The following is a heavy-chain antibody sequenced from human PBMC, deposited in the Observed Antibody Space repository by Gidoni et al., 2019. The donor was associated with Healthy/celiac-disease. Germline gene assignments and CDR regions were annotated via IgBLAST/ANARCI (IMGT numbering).Heavy chain of an antibody. J-gene: IGHJ4*02. CDR2: ISYDGSNK. V-gene: IGHV3-30*18. Sequence: QVQLVEAGGGVAQTGRSWRRSCAASGVTFSSYGMHWVRQAPGKGLEWVAVISYDGSNKYYADSVKGRFTISRDNSKNTLYLQMNSLRAEDTAVYYCAKEVAMIVGLIDYWGQGTLVTVSS. D-gene: IGHD3-22*01. CDR1: GVTFSSYG. CDR3: AKEVAMIVGLIDY.